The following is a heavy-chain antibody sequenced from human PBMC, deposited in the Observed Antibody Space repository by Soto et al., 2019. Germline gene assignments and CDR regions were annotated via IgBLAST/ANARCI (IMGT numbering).Heavy chain of an antibody. CDR2: IKSKTDGGTT. Sequence: EVQLVESGGDLVKPGGSLTLSCAASASTFSNAWMSWVHQAPGKGLEWVARIKSKTDGGTTDYAAPVKGRFTISRDDSKNTLYLHMNSLKTDDTAMYYCSTYDYIWGSDRYRWAYWGQGTLVTVSS. J-gene: IGHJ4*02. D-gene: IGHD3-16*02. CDR1: ASTFSNAW. V-gene: IGHV3-15*01. CDR3: STYDYIWGSDRYRWAY.